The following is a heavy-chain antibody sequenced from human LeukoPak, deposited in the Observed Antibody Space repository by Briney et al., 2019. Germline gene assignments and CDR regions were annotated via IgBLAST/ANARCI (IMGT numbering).Heavy chain of an antibody. CDR1: GYTFTGYH. CDR2: INPHSGST. D-gene: IGHD3-3*01. J-gene: IGHJ6*03. CDR3: ARGPSYEAPYYMDV. V-gene: IGHV1-46*01. Sequence: ASVKVSCKASGYTFTGYHMHWVRQAPGQGLEWMGWINPHSGSTSYAQKFQGRVTMTRDMSTSTVYMELSSLRSEDTAVYYCARGPSYEAPYYMDVWGKGTTVTVSS.